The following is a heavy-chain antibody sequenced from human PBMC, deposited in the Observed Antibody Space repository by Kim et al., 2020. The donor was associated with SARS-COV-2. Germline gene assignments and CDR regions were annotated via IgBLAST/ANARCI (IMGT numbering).Heavy chain of an antibody. CDR2: IYYSGST. D-gene: IGHD3-10*01. CDR3: ARDFSETPDYGSGSYDP. Sequence: SETLSLTCTVSGGSISSSSYYWGWIRQPPGKGLEWIGSIYYSGSTYYNPSLKSRVTISVDTSKNQFSLKLSSVTAADTAVYYCARDFSETPDYGSGSYDPWGQGTLVTVSS. CDR1: GGSISSSSYY. V-gene: IGHV4-39*07. J-gene: IGHJ5*02.